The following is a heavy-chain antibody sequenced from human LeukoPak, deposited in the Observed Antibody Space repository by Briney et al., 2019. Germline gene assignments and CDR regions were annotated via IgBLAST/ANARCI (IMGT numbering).Heavy chain of an antibody. CDR1: GFTFGDYA. CDR3: TRVGSDTAMVQYYFDY. J-gene: IGHJ4*02. Sequence: GGSLSLSFTASGFTFGDYAMSWFRQAPGKGLEWVGFIRSKAYGGTTEYAASVKGRFTISRDDSKSIADLQMNSLKTEDTAVYYCTRVGSDTAMVQYYFDYWGQGTLVTVSS. CDR2: IRSKAYGGTT. V-gene: IGHV3-49*03. D-gene: IGHD5-18*01.